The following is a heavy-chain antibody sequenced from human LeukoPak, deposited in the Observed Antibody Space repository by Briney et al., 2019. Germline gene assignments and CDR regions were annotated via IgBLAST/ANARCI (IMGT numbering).Heavy chain of an antibody. D-gene: IGHD6-19*01. CDR1: GYTFTSYG. CDR3: ARDRGDSSGWALGWFDP. CDR2: ISAYNGNT. V-gene: IGHV1-18*01. J-gene: IGHJ5*02. Sequence: ASVKVSCKASGYTFTSYGISWVRQAPGQGLEWMGWISAYNGNTNYAQKFQGRVTITRDTSASTAYMELSSLRSEDTAVYYCARDRGDSSGWALGWFDPWGQGTLVTVSS.